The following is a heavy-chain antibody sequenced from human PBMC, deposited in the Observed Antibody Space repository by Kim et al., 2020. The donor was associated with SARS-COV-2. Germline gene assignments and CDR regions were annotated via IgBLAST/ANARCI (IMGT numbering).Heavy chain of an antibody. D-gene: IGHD1-26*01. CDR1: GDSISSSAYS. CDR3: ARHRRSGSHYPDY. CDR2: IDYSERT. Sequence: SETLSLTCTVSGDSISSSAYSWGWIRQPPGKGLEWIGNIDYSERTHINPSLKSRLTLSVDMSKNQLSLKLRSVNAVDTAIYYCARHRRSGSHYPDYWGQAPWSASPQ. J-gene: IGHJ4*01. V-gene: IGHV4-39*01.